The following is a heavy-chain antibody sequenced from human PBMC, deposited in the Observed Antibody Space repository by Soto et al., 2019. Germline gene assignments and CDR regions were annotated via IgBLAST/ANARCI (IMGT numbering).Heavy chain of an antibody. D-gene: IGHD6-13*01. J-gene: IGHJ5*02. Sequence: EVQLLESGGGLVQPGGSLRLSCAASGFTFSSYAMSWVRQAPGKGLEWVSAISGSGGSTYYADSVKGRFTISRDNSKDTLYLQMNSRRAEDTAVYYCAKDRGSSWPPAPNWFDPWGQGTLVTVSS. V-gene: IGHV3-23*01. CDR2: ISGSGGST. CDR3: AKDRGSSWPPAPNWFDP. CDR1: GFTFSSYA.